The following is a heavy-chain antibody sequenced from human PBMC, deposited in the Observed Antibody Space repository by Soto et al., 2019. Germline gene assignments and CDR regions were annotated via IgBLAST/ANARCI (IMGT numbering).Heavy chain of an antibody. J-gene: IGHJ5*02. Sequence: GGSLRLSCAASGFTFSSYWMSWVRQAPGKGLEWVANIKQDGSEKYYVDSVKGRFTISRDNAKNSPYLQMNSLRAEDTAVYYCARVGQGTIFGVVIDGDNWFDPWGQGTLVTVSS. D-gene: IGHD3-3*01. CDR1: GFTFSSYW. CDR3: ARVGQGTIFGVVIDGDNWFDP. V-gene: IGHV3-7*01. CDR2: IKQDGSEK.